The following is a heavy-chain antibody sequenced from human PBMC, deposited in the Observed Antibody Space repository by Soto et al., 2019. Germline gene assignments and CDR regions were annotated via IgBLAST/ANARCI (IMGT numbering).Heavy chain of an antibody. CDR2: ISSSSTHI. CDR3: ARGCGGVLVVVAATSVVH. J-gene: IGHJ4*01. Sequence: GGSLRLSCAASGFTFTTYRMNWVRQAPGKGPEWVSSISSSSTHIHYADSVRGRFTISRDNAKNSLYLQMDSLRSEDTALYYSARGCGGVLVVVAATSVVHWGQGALVTVSS. V-gene: IGHV3-21*06. CDR1: GFTFTTYR. D-gene: IGHD2-15*01.